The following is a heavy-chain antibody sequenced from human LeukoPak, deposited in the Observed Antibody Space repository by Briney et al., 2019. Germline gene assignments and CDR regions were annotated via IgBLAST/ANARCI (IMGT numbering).Heavy chain of an antibody. D-gene: IGHD5-18*01. V-gene: IGHV3-74*01. CDR3: ARVNRYSYGAHDY. Sequence: GGSLRLSCAASGFTFSSYWMHWVRQAPGKGLVWVSRINSDGSSTSYADSVKGRFTISRDNAKNTLYLQMNSLRAEDTAVYYCARVNRYSYGAHDYWGRGTLVTVSS. J-gene: IGHJ4*02. CDR2: INSDGSST. CDR1: GFTFSSYW.